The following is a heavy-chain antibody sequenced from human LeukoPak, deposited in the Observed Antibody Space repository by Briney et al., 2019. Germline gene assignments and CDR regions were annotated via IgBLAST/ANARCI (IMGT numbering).Heavy chain of an antibody. Sequence: PGGSLRLSCAASGFTFDDYGMSWVRQAPGKGLEWVFGINWNGGSTGYADSVKGRFTISRDNAKNSLYLQMNSLRAEDTALYHCARVRGYYYDSSGSLPYYFDYWGQGTLVTVSS. V-gene: IGHV3-20*01. J-gene: IGHJ4*02. CDR2: INWNGGST. CDR1: GFTFDDYG. CDR3: ARVRGYYYDSSGSLPYYFDY. D-gene: IGHD3-22*01.